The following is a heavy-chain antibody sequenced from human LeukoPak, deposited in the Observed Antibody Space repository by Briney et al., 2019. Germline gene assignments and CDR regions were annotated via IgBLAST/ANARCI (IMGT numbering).Heavy chain of an antibody. Sequence: PGGSLRLSCAASGFTFSSYGMHWVRQAPGKGLEWVAVISYDGSNKYYADSVKGRFTISRDNSKNTLYLQMNSLRAEDTAVYYCARALRSGGHAFDIWGQGTMVTVSS. CDR1: GFTFSSYG. CDR3: ARALRSGGHAFDI. V-gene: IGHV3-30*03. J-gene: IGHJ3*02. CDR2: ISYDGSNK. D-gene: IGHD2-15*01.